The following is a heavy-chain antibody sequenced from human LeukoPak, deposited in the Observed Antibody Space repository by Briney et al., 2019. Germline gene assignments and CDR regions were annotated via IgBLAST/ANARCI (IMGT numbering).Heavy chain of an antibody. CDR1: GFTFSDYS. Sequence: GGSLRLSCAASGFTFSDYSMNWVRQAPGKGLEWVSSISRSSRHVYYAGSVKGRFTISRDDGKNSLYLQMNSLRAEDMAVYCCVRDLMGMGATTAYLRHWGQGTLVTVSS. J-gene: IGHJ1*01. D-gene: IGHD1-26*01. V-gene: IGHV3-21*06. CDR2: ISRSSRHV. CDR3: VRDLMGMGATTAYLRH.